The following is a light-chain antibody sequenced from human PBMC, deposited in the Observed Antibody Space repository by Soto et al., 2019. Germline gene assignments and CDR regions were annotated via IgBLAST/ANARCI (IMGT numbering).Light chain of an antibody. CDR3: QQSLTMPIT. J-gene: IGKJ5*01. CDR1: QSISSY. Sequence: DIQMTQPPSSLSASVGDRVTITCRASQSISSYLNWYQQKPGKAPKRLIYAASSLQSGVPSRFSGSGSGTEFTLTIADLQPDDFGTYYCQQSLTMPITFGHGTRLEIK. V-gene: IGKV1-39*01. CDR2: AAS.